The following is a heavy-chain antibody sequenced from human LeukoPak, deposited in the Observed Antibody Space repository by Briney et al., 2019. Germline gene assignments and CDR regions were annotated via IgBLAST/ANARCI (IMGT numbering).Heavy chain of an antibody. CDR3: ARLKRIPYFDY. J-gene: IGHJ4*02. V-gene: IGHV3-30-3*01. CDR1: RFIFSSYA. D-gene: IGHD2-15*01. Sequence: GSLRLSCAGSRFIFSSYAMHWVRQAPGKGQEWVAVISYDGSNKYYADSVKGRFTISRDNSKNTLYLQMDSLRTEDTAVYYCARLKRIPYFDYWGQGTLVTVSS. CDR2: ISYDGSNK.